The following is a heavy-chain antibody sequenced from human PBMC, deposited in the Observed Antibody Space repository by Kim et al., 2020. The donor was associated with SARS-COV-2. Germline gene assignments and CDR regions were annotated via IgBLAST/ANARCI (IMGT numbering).Heavy chain of an antibody. J-gene: IGHJ2*01. D-gene: IGHD3-22*01. Sequence: ASVKVSCKASGYTFTSYGISWVRQAPGQGLEWMGWISAYNGNTNYAQKLQGRVTMTTDTSTSTAYMELRSLRSDDTAVYYCARDFPYYYDSSGQLYWYFDLWGRGTLVTVSS. CDR1: GYTFTSYG. V-gene: IGHV1-18*01. CDR3: ARDFPYYYDSSGQLYWYFDL. CDR2: ISAYNGNT.